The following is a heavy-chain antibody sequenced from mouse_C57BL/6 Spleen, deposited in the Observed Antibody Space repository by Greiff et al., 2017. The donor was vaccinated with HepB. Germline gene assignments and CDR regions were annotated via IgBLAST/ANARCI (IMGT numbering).Heavy chain of an antibody. J-gene: IGHJ1*03. Sequence: QVQLQQPGTELVKPGASVKLSCKASGYTFTSYWMHWVKQRPGQGLEWIGNINPSNGGTNYNEKFKSKATLTVDKSSSTAYMQLSSLTSEDSAVYYCARRIYYYGSSYEYFDVWGTGTTVTVSS. D-gene: IGHD1-1*01. CDR3: ARRIYYYGSSYEYFDV. CDR1: GYTFTSYW. V-gene: IGHV1-53*01. CDR2: INPSNGGT.